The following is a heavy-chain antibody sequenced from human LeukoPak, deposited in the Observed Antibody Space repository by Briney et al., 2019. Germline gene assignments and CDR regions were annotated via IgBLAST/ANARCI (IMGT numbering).Heavy chain of an antibody. CDR1: GFTFSNYW. Sequence: PGGSLRLSCAASGFTFSNYWMSWVRQAPGKGLEWVANIRPDGGERNYVDSVKGRFTISRGNGKNSLYLQMHSLRAEDTAVYYCARDVVGALDYWGQGTLVTVSS. D-gene: IGHD1-26*01. V-gene: IGHV3-7*01. CDR3: ARDVVGALDY. J-gene: IGHJ4*02. CDR2: IRPDGGER.